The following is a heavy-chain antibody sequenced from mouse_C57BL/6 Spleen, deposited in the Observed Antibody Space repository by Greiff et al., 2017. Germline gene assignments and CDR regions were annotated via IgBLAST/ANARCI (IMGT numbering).Heavy chain of an antibody. CDR3: AIREALCDGYSWFAY. J-gene: IGHJ3*01. CDR1: GYTFTSYW. Sequence: VQLQQPGAELVMPGASVKLSCKASGYTFTSYWMHWVKQRPGQGLEWIGEIDPSDSYTNFNQKFKGKSTLTVDKSSSTAYMQLSSLTSEDSAVYYCAIREALCDGYSWFAYWGQGTLVTVSA. V-gene: IGHV1-69*01. CDR2: IDPSDSYT. D-gene: IGHD2-3*01.